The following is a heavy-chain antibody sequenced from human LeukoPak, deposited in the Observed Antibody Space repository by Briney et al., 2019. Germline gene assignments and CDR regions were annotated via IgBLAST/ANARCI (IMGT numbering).Heavy chain of an antibody. V-gene: IGHV3-30-3*02. CDR2: ISYDGSNK. CDR1: GFTFSSYA. Sequence: GGSLRLSCAASGFTFSSYAMHWVRQAPGKGLEWVAVISYDGSNKYYADSVKGRFTISRDNSKNTLYLQMNSLRAEDTAVYYCAKQYCSGGSCYYYGMDVWGQGTTVTVSS. J-gene: IGHJ6*02. CDR3: AKQYCSGGSCYYYGMDV. D-gene: IGHD2-15*01.